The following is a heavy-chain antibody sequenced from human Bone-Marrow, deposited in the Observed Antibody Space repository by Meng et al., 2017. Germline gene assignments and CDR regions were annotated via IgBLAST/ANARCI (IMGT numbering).Heavy chain of an antibody. CDR3: ARWNDLGYCTGGSCYFFGYYVMDV. V-gene: IGHV4-39*01. CDR2: IHYSGST. D-gene: IGHD2-15*01. CDR1: GGSIRSSSYY. Sequence: QLQLQESGPGLVKSSETLSLNCTVSGGSIRSSSYYWGWIRQPPGKGLEWIGSIHYSGSTYYNPSLKSRVTISVDTSRNQFSLKLTSVTAADTAVYYCARWNDLGYCTGGSCYFFGYYVMDVWGQGTTVTVSS. J-gene: IGHJ6*02.